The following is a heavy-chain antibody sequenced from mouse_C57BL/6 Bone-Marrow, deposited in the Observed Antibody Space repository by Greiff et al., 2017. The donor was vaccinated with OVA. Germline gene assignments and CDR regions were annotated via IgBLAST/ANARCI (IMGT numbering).Heavy chain of an antibody. Sequence: EVQLQQSGPGLVKPSQSLSLTCSVTGYSITSGYYWNWIRQFPGNKLECMGYISYDGSNNYNPSLKNRISITRDTSKNQFFLKLKSVTTEDTATYDCAREFSSPIYEGNFYWDFDVWGTGTTVTVSS. J-gene: IGHJ1*03. V-gene: IGHV3-6*01. CDR1: GYSITSGYY. CDR2: ISYDGSN. D-gene: IGHD2-3*01. CDR3: AREFSSPIYEGNFYWDFDV.